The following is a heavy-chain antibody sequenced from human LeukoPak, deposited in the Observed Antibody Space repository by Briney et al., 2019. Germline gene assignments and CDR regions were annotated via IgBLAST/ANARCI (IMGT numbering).Heavy chain of an antibody. D-gene: IGHD2-15*01. Sequence: GGSLRLSCAASGFTFSSYAMSWVRQAPGKGLEWVSGISGSGDSTYYADSVKGRFTISRDNSKNTLYLQMNSLRAEDTAVYYCAKDLLSGGNCYSIFHYWGQGTLVTVSS. V-gene: IGHV3-23*01. CDR2: ISGSGDST. J-gene: IGHJ4*02. CDR3: AKDLLSGGNCYSIFHY. CDR1: GFTFSSYA.